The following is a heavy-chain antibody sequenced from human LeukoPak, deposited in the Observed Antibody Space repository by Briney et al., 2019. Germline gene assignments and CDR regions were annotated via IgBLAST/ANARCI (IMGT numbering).Heavy chain of an antibody. CDR1: GFTFSSYE. D-gene: IGHD2-2*02. CDR2: ISSSGSTI. J-gene: IGHJ4*02. CDR3: ARDNTVSGPDY. V-gene: IGHV3-48*03. Sequence: GGSLRLSCAASGFTFSSYEMNWVRQAPGKGLEWVSYISSSGSTIYYADSVKGRFTISRDNAKNSLYLQMNSLRAEDTAVYYCARDNTVSGPDYWGQGALVTVSS.